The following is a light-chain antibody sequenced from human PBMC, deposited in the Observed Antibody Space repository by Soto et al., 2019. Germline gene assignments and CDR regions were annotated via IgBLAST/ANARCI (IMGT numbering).Light chain of an antibody. CDR1: QSVSSSY. CDR2: GAS. V-gene: IGKV3-20*01. CDR3: QQYGSSPNT. Sequence: EIELTQSPATLSLSPGERATLTCRASQSVSSSYLAWYQQKPGQAPRLLIYGASSRATGVPDRFSDSGSGTDFTLTISRLEPEDFAVYYCQQYGSSPNTFGQGTKLEIK. J-gene: IGKJ2*01.